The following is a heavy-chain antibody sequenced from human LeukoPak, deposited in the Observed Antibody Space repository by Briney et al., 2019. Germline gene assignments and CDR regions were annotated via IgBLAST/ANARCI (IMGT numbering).Heavy chain of an antibody. CDR3: ARDAGSAWISWFDS. V-gene: IGHV3-23*01. J-gene: IGHJ5*01. CDR2: TTGSGDKL. D-gene: IGHD6-19*01. CDR1: GLTFRSYA. Sequence: PGGSLRLSCTASGLTFRSYALSWVRQAPGKGLEWVSATTGSGDKLFYAASVRGRFTISRDNSKGTVNLQMNRLTSEDTAVYYCARDAGSAWISWFDSWGQGSVVAVSS.